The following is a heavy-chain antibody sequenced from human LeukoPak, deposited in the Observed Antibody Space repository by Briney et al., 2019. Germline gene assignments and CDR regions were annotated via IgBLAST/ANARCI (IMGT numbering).Heavy chain of an antibody. CDR2: IKQDGSEK. V-gene: IGHV3-7*01. CDR3: ARDRSRGWSLVSDY. Sequence: TGGSLRLSCVASGFTFGKYWMSWVRQAPGKGLEWVAYIKQDGSEKYFVDSVKGRFTISRDNAKNSLYLQMNSLRAEDTAVYYCARDRSRGWSLVSDYWGQGTLVTVSS. CDR1: GFTFGKYW. J-gene: IGHJ4*02. D-gene: IGHD3-10*01.